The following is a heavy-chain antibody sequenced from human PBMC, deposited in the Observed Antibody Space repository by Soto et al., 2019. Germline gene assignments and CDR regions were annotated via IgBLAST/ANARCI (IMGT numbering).Heavy chain of an antibody. Sequence: GASVKVSCKASGYTFTSYDINWVRQATGQGLEWMGWMNPNSANTGYAQKFQGRVTMTRNTSISTAYMELSSLRSEDTAVYYCARDFSSPSHFAYWGQGTLVTVSS. D-gene: IGHD6-6*01. CDR3: ARDFSSPSHFAY. J-gene: IGHJ4*02. CDR2: MNPNSANT. CDR1: GYTFTSYD. V-gene: IGHV1-8*01.